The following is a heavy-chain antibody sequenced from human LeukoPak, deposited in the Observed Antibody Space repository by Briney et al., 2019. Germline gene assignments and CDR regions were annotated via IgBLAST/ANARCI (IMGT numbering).Heavy chain of an antibody. CDR1: GGSIISSSIY. Sequence: SSETLSLTCSVFGGSIISSSIYWGWIRQPPGKGLEWIGSIYYSGSTYYNPSLKSRVTISVDTSKNQFFLKLSSVTAPDTALYYCARRGSGLNWFDPWGQRTLVTVSS. D-gene: IGHD3-16*01. CDR3: ARRGSGLNWFDP. V-gene: IGHV4-39*01. CDR2: IYYSGST. J-gene: IGHJ5*02.